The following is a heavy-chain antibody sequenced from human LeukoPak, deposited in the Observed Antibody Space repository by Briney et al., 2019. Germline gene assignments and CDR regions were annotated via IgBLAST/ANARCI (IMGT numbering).Heavy chain of an antibody. CDR1: GGSISSYY. CDR3: ARGFDSKSTYFDY. Sequence: SETLSLTCTVSGGSISSYYWSWIRQPPGKGLEWIGYIYYSGSTNCNPSLKSRVTISLDTSKNQFSLNLRSVTAADTAVYYCARGFDSKSTYFDYWGQGTLVTVSS. V-gene: IGHV4-59*01. CDR2: IYYSGST. D-gene: IGHD5-12*01. J-gene: IGHJ4*02.